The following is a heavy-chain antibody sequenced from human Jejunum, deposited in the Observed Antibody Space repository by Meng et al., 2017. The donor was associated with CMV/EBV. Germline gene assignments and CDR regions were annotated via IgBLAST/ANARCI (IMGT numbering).Heavy chain of an antibody. D-gene: IGHD5-18*01. Sequence: SGFMFSNYGMHWVRQAPGKGLEWVAFIRKDGSDKFYADSVKGRFTISRDNFKDTLYLQMNSLRAEDTAVYYCAKLSGYSYGPPDYWGQGTLVTVSS. CDR1: GFMFSNYG. J-gene: IGHJ4*02. V-gene: IGHV3-30*02. CDR2: IRKDGSDK. CDR3: AKLSGYSYGPPDY.